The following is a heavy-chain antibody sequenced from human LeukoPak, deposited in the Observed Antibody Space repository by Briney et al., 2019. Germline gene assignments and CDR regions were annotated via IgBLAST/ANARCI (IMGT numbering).Heavy chain of an antibody. CDR1: GFTFSSYA. CDR3: ARDGSYGSGNFDY. J-gene: IGHJ4*02. V-gene: IGHV3-23*01. CDR2: ISGSGGST. D-gene: IGHD3-10*01. Sequence: PGGSLRLSCAASGFTFSSYAMSWVRQAPGKGLEWVSAISGSGGSTYYADSVKGRFTISRDNSKNTLYLQTNSLRAEDTAVYYCARDGSYGSGNFDYWGQGTLVTVSS.